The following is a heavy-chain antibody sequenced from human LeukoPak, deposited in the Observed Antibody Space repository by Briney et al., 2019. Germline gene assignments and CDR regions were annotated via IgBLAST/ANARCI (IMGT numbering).Heavy chain of an antibody. D-gene: IGHD6-19*01. Sequence: SGGSLRLSCAASGFTFSSYAMSWVRQAPGKGLEWVSAISGSGGSTYYADSVKGRFTISRDNSKNTLYLQMNSLRAEDTAVYYCARDSSSGWYHNYWGQGTLVTVSS. J-gene: IGHJ4*02. CDR2: ISGSGGST. V-gene: IGHV3-23*01. CDR3: ARDSSSGWYHNY. CDR1: GFTFSSYA.